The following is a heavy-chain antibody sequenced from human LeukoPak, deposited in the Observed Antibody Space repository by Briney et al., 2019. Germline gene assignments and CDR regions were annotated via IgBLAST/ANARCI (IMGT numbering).Heavy chain of an antibody. Sequence: ASVKVSCKTSGYTFTSYGISWVRQAPGQGLEWMGWISAYNGNTNYAQKLQGRVTMTTDTSTSTAYMELRSLRSDDTAVYYCASGEGYDILTGYYLLLDYWGQGTLVTVSS. CDR3: ASGEGYDILTGYYLLLDY. D-gene: IGHD3-9*01. CDR1: GYTFTSYG. CDR2: ISAYNGNT. V-gene: IGHV1-18*01. J-gene: IGHJ4*02.